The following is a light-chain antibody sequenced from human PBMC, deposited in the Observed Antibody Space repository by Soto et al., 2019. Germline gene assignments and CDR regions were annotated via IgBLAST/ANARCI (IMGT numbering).Light chain of an antibody. V-gene: IGLV2-14*01. Sequence: QSALTQPASVSGSPGQSITISCTGISSDSGGYKYVSWYQQHPGKAPKLLIYDVSSRPSGVSNRFSGSESGNTASLTISGLQGEDEADYYCSSYTSSSTWVFGGGTQLTVL. CDR2: DVS. CDR1: SSDSGGYKY. CDR3: SSYTSSSTWV. J-gene: IGLJ3*02.